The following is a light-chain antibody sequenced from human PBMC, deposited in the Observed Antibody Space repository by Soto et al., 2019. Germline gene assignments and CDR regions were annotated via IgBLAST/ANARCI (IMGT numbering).Light chain of an antibody. CDR1: RSISNY. Sequence: EIVLTQSPATLSLSPGERATLSCRASRSISNYLSWYQQKPGHPPTLLIYDASNRATDIPAWFSGSGSATDFTLTISSLEAEDFAVYYCQQRGYWYTFGEGTKLEIK. J-gene: IGKJ2*01. CDR2: DAS. V-gene: IGKV3-11*01. CDR3: QQRGYWYT.